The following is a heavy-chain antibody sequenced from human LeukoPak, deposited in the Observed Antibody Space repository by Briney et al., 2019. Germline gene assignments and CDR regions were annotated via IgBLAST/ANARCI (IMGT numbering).Heavy chain of an antibody. V-gene: IGHV4-59*01. CDR2: IYYSGST. CDR1: GGSISSYY. D-gene: IGHD3-3*01. J-gene: IGHJ5*02. CDR3: ARGSYDFWSGYSWFDP. Sequence: SETLSLTCTVSGGSISSYYWSWIRQPPGKGLEWIGYIYYSGSTNYNPSLKSRVTISVDTSKNQSSLKLSSVTAADTAVYYCARGSYDFWSGYSWFDPWGQGTLVTVSS.